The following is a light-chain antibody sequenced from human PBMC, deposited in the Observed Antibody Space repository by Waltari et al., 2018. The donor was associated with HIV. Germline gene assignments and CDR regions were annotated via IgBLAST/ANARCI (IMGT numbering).Light chain of an antibody. J-gene: IGLJ3*02. CDR1: SSNIGSHY. CDR3: ATWDDSLSGSV. CDR2: RDD. Sequence: QSVLTQPPSTSGTPGQRVTISCSGSSSNIGSHYVSWYRQLPGTAPKIVMYRDDQRPSGVPVRFSCSKSGTSASLAISGLRSEDEADYFCATWDDSLSGSVFGGGTKLTVL. V-gene: IGLV1-47*01.